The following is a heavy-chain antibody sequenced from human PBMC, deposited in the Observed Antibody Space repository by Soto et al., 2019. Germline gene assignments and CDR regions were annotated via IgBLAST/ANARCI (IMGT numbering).Heavy chain of an antibody. CDR3: ARHQLDYDILTGHFDY. D-gene: IGHD3-9*01. V-gene: IGHV4-39*01. CDR1: GGSISSSSYY. CDR2: IYYSGST. Sequence: SETLSLTCTVSGGSISSSSYYWGWIRQPPGKGLEWIGSIYYSGSTYYNPSLKSRVTISVDTSKNQFSLKLSSVTAADTAVYYCARHQLDYDILTGHFDYWGQGTLVTVSS. J-gene: IGHJ4*02.